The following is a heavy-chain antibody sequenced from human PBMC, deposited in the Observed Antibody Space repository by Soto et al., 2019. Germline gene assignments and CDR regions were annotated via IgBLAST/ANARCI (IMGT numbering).Heavy chain of an antibody. J-gene: IGHJ3*02. CDR3: AKDLIYDSSGIDAFDI. CDR2: ISGSGGST. V-gene: IGHV3-23*01. D-gene: IGHD3-22*01. Sequence: EVQLLESGGGLVQPGGSPRLSCAASGFTFSSYAMSWVRQAPGKGLEWVSAISGSGGSTYYADSVKGRFTISRDNSKNTLYLQMNSLRAEDTAVYYCAKDLIYDSSGIDAFDIWGQGTMVTVSS. CDR1: GFTFSSYA.